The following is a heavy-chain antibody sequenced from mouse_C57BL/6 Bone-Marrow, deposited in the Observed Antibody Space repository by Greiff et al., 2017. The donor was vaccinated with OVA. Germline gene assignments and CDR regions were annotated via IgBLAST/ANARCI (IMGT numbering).Heavy chain of an antibody. CDR3: ARGGVYYSNYVGWYVDV. CDR2: IHPNSGST. D-gene: IGHD2-5*01. Sequence: QVQLQQPGAELVKPGASVKLSCKTSGYTFTSYWMHWVKQRPGQGLEWIGMIHPNSGSTNYNEKFKSKATLTVDKSSSTAYMQRSSLTSEDSAVYYCARGGVYYSNYVGWYVDVWGTGTTVTVSS. CDR1: GYTFTSYW. J-gene: IGHJ1*03. V-gene: IGHV1-64*01.